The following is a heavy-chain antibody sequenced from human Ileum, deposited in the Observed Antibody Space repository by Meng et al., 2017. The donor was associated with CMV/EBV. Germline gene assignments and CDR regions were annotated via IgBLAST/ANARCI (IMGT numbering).Heavy chain of an antibody. CDR1: GFTFTNYD. J-gene: IGHJ2*01. D-gene: IGHD7-27*01. V-gene: IGHV3-23*01. CDR2: INSNGGLI. Sequence: SCTASGFTFTNYDMNWVRQAPGKGLEWVSRINSNGGLIDYVDSVRGRFTISRDNSKSTLYLQMNSLRAEDTAVYYCAKDFSGWGYFDLWGRGTLVTVSS. CDR3: AKDFSGWGYFDL.